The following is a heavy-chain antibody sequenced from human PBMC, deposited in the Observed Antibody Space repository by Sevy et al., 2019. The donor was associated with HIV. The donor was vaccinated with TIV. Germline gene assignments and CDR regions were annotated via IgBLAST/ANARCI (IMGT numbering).Heavy chain of an antibody. CDR3: VRVPAAAGTRGYFDY. CDR1: GYSFSGYN. J-gene: IGHJ4*02. CDR2: INPTSGGT. Sequence: ASVKVSCKNSGYSFSGYNMHWVRQAPGQGLEWMGRINPTSGGTKFAEMFQGRVTMTRDMSISTAYMELSSLRSDDTAVYYCVRVPAAAGTRGYFDYWGQGTLVTVSS. V-gene: IGHV1-2*06. D-gene: IGHD6-13*01.